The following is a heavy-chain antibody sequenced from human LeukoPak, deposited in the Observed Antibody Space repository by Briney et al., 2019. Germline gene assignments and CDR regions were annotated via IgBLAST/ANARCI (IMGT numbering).Heavy chain of an antibody. Sequence: KPSETLSLTCTVSGASISSSSYFWGWIRQPPGKGLEWIGNIYYSGSTYYNPSLKSRVTISVDTSKNQFSLKLSSVTAADTAVYYCARQRGYSYGYFDYWGQGTLVTVSS. CDR1: GASISSSSYF. D-gene: IGHD5-18*01. V-gene: IGHV4-39*01. J-gene: IGHJ4*02. CDR3: ARQRGYSYGYFDY. CDR2: IYYSGST.